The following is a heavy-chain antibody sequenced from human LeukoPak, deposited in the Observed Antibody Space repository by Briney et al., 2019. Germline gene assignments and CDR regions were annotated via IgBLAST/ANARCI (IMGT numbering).Heavy chain of an antibody. D-gene: IGHD3-22*01. Sequence: SETLSLTCTVSGGSISSYYWSWIRQPPGKGLEWIGYIYYSGSTNYNPSLKSRVTISVDTSKNQFSLKLSSVTAADTAVYYCARAASGYYFSSYFQHWGQGTLVTVSS. CDR2: IYYSGST. CDR3: ARAASGYYFSSYFQH. V-gene: IGHV4-59*01. CDR1: GGSISSYY. J-gene: IGHJ1*01.